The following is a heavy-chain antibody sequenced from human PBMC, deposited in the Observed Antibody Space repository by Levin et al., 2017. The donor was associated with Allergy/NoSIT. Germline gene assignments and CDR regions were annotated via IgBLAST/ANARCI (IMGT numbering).Heavy chain of an antibody. Sequence: SETLSLTCTVSGGSISGGGYHWTWIRQHPEKGLEWIGYIYYSGSTFYNPSLKSRLMISVDTSKNQFSLNVSSVTAADTAVYYCARADGSTFDFWGQGALVTVAS. D-gene: IGHD2-2*03. V-gene: IGHV4-31*03. CDR3: ARADGSTFDF. J-gene: IGHJ4*02. CDR2: IYYSGST. CDR1: GGSISGGGYH.